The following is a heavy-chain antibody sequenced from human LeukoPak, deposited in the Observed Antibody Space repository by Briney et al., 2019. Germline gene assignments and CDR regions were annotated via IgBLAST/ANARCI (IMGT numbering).Heavy chain of an antibody. Sequence: GGSLRLSCAASGFTFRNYWMGWVRQAPGKGLEWVAVISYDGSNKYYADSVKGRFTISRDNSKNTLYLQMNSLRAEDTAVYYCVRGGGYYFDYWGQGTLVTVSS. CDR3: VRGGGYYFDY. J-gene: IGHJ4*02. D-gene: IGHD3-16*01. V-gene: IGHV3-30*03. CDR2: ISYDGSNK. CDR1: GFTFRNYW.